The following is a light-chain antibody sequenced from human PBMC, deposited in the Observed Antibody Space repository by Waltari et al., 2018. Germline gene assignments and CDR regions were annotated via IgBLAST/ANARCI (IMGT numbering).Light chain of an antibody. CDR1: QRISSW. V-gene: IGKV1-5*03. Sequence: DFQMTQSPSTLSASVGARVTITCRASQRISSWLAWYQQKPGQAPKLLIYKASTLQSGVPSRFSGNGSETEFTLTISSLQPDDFATYYCQQYDRYSSWTFGQGTKVDIK. J-gene: IGKJ1*01. CDR2: KAS. CDR3: QQYDRYSSWT.